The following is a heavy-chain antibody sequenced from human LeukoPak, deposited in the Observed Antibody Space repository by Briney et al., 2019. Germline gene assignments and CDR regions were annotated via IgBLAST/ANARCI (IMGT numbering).Heavy chain of an antibody. D-gene: IGHD3-16*01. CDR1: GLTFSRHA. Sequence: GSLRLSCEASGLTFSRHAMTWVRQAPGKGLEWVSGITASGGSTYHSKSVKGRFTISRDNSKNTLYLQMNSLRAEDTAVYYCATRPPSETYYGVLDYWGQGTLVTVSS. CDR3: ATRPPSETYYGVLDY. J-gene: IGHJ4*02. V-gene: IGHV3-23*01. CDR2: ITASGGST.